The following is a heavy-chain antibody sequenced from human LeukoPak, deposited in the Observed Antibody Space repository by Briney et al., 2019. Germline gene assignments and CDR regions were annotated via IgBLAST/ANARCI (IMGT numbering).Heavy chain of an antibody. CDR1: GGSISSYY. CDR3: ARTRLETDEFYFDY. J-gene: IGHJ4*02. CDR2: IYYSGST. V-gene: IGHV4-59*01. D-gene: IGHD3-10*01. Sequence: SETLSLTCTVSGGSISSYYWSWIRQPPGKGLEWIGYIYYSGSTNYNPSLKSRVTISVDTSKNQFSLKLSPVTAADTAVYYCARTRLETDEFYFDYWGQGTLVTVSS.